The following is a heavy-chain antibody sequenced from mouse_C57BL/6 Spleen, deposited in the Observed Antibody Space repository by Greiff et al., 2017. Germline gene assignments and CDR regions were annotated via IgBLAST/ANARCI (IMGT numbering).Heavy chain of an antibody. Sequence: QVQLQQSGPELVKPGASVKISCKASGYAFSSSWMNWVKQRPGKGLEWIGRIYPGDGDTNYNGKFKGKATLTADKSSSTAYMQLSSLTSEDSAVYFCARDSPFITTEDWYFDVWGTGTTVTVSS. V-gene: IGHV1-82*01. CDR1: GYAFSSSW. D-gene: IGHD1-1*01. CDR2: IYPGDGDT. J-gene: IGHJ1*03. CDR3: ARDSPFITTEDWYFDV.